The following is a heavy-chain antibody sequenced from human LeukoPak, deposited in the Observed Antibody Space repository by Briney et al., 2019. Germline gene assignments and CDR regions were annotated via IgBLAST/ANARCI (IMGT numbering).Heavy chain of an antibody. J-gene: IGHJ4*02. CDR1: GFTFSSYA. CDR3: AKWARDCSSTSCYMRY. D-gene: IGHD2-2*02. CDR2: ISGGGGST. Sequence: GGSLRLSCAASGFTFSSYAMSWVRQAPGKGLEWVSAISGGGGSTYYADSVKGRFTISRDSSKNTLYLQMNSLRAEDTAVYYCAKWARDCSSTSCYMRYWGQGTLVTVSS. V-gene: IGHV3-23*01.